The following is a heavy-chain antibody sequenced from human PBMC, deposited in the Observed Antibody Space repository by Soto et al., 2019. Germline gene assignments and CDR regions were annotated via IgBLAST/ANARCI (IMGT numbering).Heavy chain of an antibody. CDR3: ARDPYCSSTSCPTAFYGMDG. D-gene: IGHD2-2*01. V-gene: IGHV1-69*13. CDR2: IIPIFGTA. J-gene: IGHJ6*04. Sequence: SVKVSCKASGGTFSSYAISWVRQAPGQGLEWMGGIIPIFGTANYAQKFQGRVTITADESTSTAYMELSSLRSEDTAVYYCARDPYCSSTSCPTAFYGMDGWGKGTTVTVSS. CDR1: GGTFSSYA.